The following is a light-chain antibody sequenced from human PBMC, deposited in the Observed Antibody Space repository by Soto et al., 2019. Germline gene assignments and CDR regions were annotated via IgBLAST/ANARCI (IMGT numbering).Light chain of an antibody. CDR3: QQYNSYSSIT. Sequence: DVQMTQSPSTLSASVGDRVTITCRASQSISAWLAWYQQKPGKAPNLLIYKESTLESGVPSSFSGSGSGTEFTLTISSLQPDDFPTYYCQQYNSYSSITFGQGTRLEIK. CDR2: KES. V-gene: IGKV1-5*03. J-gene: IGKJ5*01. CDR1: QSISAW.